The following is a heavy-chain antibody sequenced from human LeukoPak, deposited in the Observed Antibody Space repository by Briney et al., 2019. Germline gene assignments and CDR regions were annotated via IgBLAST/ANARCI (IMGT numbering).Heavy chain of an antibody. CDR2: MNPNSGDT. V-gene: IGHV1-2*02. CDR3: ATVQYTSSSGRFDP. D-gene: IGHD6-6*01. J-gene: IGHJ5*02. Sequence: ASVKVSCKASGYTFTTKNMQCVRHAPGQGLEWMGWMNPNSGDTKYAQKFQGRVTMTRDTSITTAYIELSRLRSYDTAVYYCATVQYTSSSGRFDPWGQGTLVTVSS. CDR1: GYTFTTKN.